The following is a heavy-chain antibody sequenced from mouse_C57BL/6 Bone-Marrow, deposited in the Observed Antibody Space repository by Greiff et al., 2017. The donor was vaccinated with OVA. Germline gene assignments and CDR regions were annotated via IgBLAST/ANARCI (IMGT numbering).Heavy chain of an antibody. J-gene: IGHJ2*01. Sequence: QVQLKQPGAELVKPGASVKMSCKASGYTFTSYWITWVKQRPGQGLEWIGDVYPGSGSTNYNEKFKSKATLTVDTSSSTAYMQLSSLTSEDSAVYYYARELYYFDYWGKGTTLTVSS. CDR2: VYPGSGST. CDR3: ARELYYFDY. V-gene: IGHV1-55*01. D-gene: IGHD4-1*01. CDR1: GYTFTSYW.